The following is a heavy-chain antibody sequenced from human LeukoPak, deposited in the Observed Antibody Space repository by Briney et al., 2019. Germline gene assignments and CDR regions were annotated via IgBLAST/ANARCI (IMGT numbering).Heavy chain of an antibody. CDR3: ARGAVAGTGALGY. J-gene: IGHJ4*02. V-gene: IGHV4-34*01. Sequence: SETLSLTCAVYGESFSGYYWSGIRQPPGKGLEWIGEINHSGSTNYNPSLKSRVTISVDTSKNQFSLKLSSVTAADTAVYYCARGAVAGTGALGYWGQGTLVTVSS. CDR1: GESFSGYY. CDR2: INHSGST. D-gene: IGHD6-19*01.